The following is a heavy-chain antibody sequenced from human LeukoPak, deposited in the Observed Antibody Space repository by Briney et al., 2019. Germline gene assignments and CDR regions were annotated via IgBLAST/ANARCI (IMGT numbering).Heavy chain of an antibody. J-gene: IGHJ4*02. CDR1: GGTFSSYA. V-gene: IGHV1-69*05. CDR3: ARSVYYDSSVELLVPYYFDY. D-gene: IGHD3-22*01. CDR2: IIPIFGTA. Sequence: ASVKVSCKASGGTFSSYAISWVRQAPGRGLEWMGGIIPIFGTANYAQKFQGRVTITTDESTSTAYMELSSLRSEDTAVYYCARSVYYDSSVELLVPYYFDYWGQGTLVTVSS.